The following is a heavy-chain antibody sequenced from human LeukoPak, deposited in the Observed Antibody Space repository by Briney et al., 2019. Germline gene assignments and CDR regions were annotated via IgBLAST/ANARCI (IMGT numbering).Heavy chain of an antibody. J-gene: IGHJ4*02. D-gene: IGHD4-11*01. CDR2: INSGSSYI. CDR3: ARGEDWSYSNYDLLDY. CDR1: GSTFSSYT. V-gene: IGHV3-21*01. Sequence: GGSLRLSCAASGSTFSSYTMNWVRQAPGKGLAWVSSINSGSSYIDYADSVKGRFTISRDNAKNSLYLQMNSLRAEDTAVYYCARGEDWSYSNYDLLDYWGQGTLVTVPS.